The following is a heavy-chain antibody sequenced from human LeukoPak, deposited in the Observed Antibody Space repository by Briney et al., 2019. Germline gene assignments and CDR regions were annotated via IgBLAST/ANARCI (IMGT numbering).Heavy chain of an antibody. Sequence: PGESLKISCKASGYTFTIYWIGWVRQMPGKGLEWMGIIYPGDSDTRYSPSFQGQVSISADKSISTAYLQWSSLKASDTAMYYCATGSYSDYFDYWGQGTLVTVSS. V-gene: IGHV5-51*01. CDR3: ATGSYSDYFDY. CDR1: GYTFTIYW. D-gene: IGHD3-10*01. J-gene: IGHJ4*02. CDR2: IYPGDSDT.